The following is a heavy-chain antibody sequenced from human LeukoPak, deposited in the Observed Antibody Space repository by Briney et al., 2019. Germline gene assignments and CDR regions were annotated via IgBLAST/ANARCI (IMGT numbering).Heavy chain of an antibody. J-gene: IGHJ6*03. D-gene: IGHD1-14*01. Sequence: ASVKVSCKASGYTFTGYYMHWVRQAPGQGLEWMGWINPNSGGTNYAQKFQERVTITRDMSTSTAYMELSSLRSEDTAVYYCAARNHDYMDVWGKGTTVTVSS. V-gene: IGHV1-2*02. CDR1: GYTFTGYY. CDR2: INPNSGGT. CDR3: AARNHDYMDV.